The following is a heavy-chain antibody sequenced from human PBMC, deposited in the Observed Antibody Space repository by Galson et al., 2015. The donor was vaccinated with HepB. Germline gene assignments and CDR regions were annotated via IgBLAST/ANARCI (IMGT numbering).Heavy chain of an antibody. CDR1: GGTFSSYA. Sequence: SVKVSCKASGGTFSSYAISWVRQAPGQRLEWMGWINAGNGNTKYSQKFQGRVTITRDTSASTAYMELSSLRSEDTAVYYCARAAAAGWSFWFDPWGQGTLVTVSS. D-gene: IGHD6-13*01. J-gene: IGHJ5*02. CDR3: ARAAAAGWSFWFDP. CDR2: INAGNGNT. V-gene: IGHV1-3*01.